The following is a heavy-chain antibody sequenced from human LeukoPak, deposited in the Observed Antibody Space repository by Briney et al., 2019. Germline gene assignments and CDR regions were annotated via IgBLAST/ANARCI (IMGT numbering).Heavy chain of an antibody. CDR2: ISGSGGST. Sequence: GGSLRLSCAASGFTFINAWMAWVRQAPGKGLEWVSAISGSGGSTYYADSVKGRFTISRDNSKNTLYLQMNSLRAEDTAVYYCAKDPSSSWYKGYFDYWGQGTLVTVSS. CDR1: GFTFINAW. J-gene: IGHJ4*02. CDR3: AKDPSSSWYKGYFDY. V-gene: IGHV3-23*01. D-gene: IGHD6-13*01.